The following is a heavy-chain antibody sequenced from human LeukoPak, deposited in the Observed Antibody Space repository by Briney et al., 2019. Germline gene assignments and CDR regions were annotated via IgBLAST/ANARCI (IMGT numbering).Heavy chain of an antibody. CDR1: GYTFTGYY. V-gene: IGHV1-2*02. D-gene: IGHD2-2*02. CDR3: ARPVVPAAIRGAYYFDY. CDR2: INPNSGGT. Sequence: ASVKVSCKASGYTFTGYYMHWVRQAPGQGLEWMGWINPNSGGTNYAQKFQGRVTMTRDTSISTAYMELSRLRSDDTAVYYCARPVVPAAIRGAYYFDYWGQGTLVTVSS. J-gene: IGHJ4*02.